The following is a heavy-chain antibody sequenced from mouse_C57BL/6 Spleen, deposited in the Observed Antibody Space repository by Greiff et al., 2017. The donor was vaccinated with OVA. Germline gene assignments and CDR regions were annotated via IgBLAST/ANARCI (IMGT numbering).Heavy chain of an antibody. CDR3: ARGNYEAMDY. CDR2: INYDGSST. J-gene: IGHJ4*01. Sequence: EVNVVESEGGLVQPGSSMKLSCTASGFTFSDYYMAWVRQVPEKGLEWVANINYDGSSTYYLDSLKSRFIISRDNAKNILYLQMSSLKSEDTATYYCARGNYEAMDYWGQGTSVTVSS. D-gene: IGHD2-1*01. CDR1: GFTFSDYY. V-gene: IGHV5-16*01.